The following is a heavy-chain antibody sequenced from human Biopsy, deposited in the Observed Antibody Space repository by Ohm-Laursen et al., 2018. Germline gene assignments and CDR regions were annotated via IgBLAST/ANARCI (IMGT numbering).Heavy chain of an antibody. CDR3: ARLGSGDYFPTFFDF. CDR1: GVSINGGRYY. Sequence: TLSLTCTVSGVSINGGRYYWNWIRHHPGKGLEWIGNIFYSANTYYNPSLKSRVTISVDTSKNQFSLKLSSVTAADTAAYYCARLGSGDYFPTFFDFWGQGALVTASS. CDR2: IFYSANT. D-gene: IGHD5-12*01. J-gene: IGHJ4*02. V-gene: IGHV4-31*03.